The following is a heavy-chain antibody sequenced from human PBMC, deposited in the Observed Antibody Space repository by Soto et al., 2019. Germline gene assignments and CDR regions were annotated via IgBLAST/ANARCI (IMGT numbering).Heavy chain of an antibody. J-gene: IGHJ6*02. CDR3: AKDRSTVTSHYYYGMDV. CDR1: GFIFNNYG. V-gene: IGHV3-30*18. CDR2: ISYDGSMQ. Sequence: QVQLVESGGGVVQPGRSLRLSCAASGFIFNNYGMHWVRQAPGKGLEWMAVISYDGSMQYYADSVKGRLTISRDNSKNTLSLQMNGLRVEDTALYYCAKDRSTVTSHYYYGMDVWGQGTTVTVSS. D-gene: IGHD4-4*01.